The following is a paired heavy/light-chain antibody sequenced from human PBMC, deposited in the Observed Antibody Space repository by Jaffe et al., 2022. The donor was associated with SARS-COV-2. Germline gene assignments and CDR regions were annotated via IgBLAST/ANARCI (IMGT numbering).Light chain of an antibody. CDR3: MQALQTPRVFT. J-gene: IGKJ3*01. CDR1: QSLLHSNGYNY. CDR2: LGS. Sequence: DIVMTQSPLSLPVTPGEPASISCRSSQSLLHSNGYNYLDWYLQKPGQSPQLLIYLGSNRASGVPDRFSGSGSGTDFTLKISRVEAEDVGVYYCMQALQTPRVFTFGPGTKVDIK. V-gene: IGKV2-28*01.
Heavy chain of an antibody. Sequence: EVQLVESGGGLVQPGGSLRLSCAASGFTFSSYEMNWVRQAPGKGLEWVSYISSSGSTIYYADSVKGRFTISRDNAKNSLYLQMNSLRAEDTAVYYCAGGGLTGNRDGEGFWSGSLGYWGQGTLVTVSS. CDR1: GFTFSSYE. V-gene: IGHV3-48*03. J-gene: IGHJ4*02. CDR3: AGGGLTGNRDGEGFWSGSLGY. CDR2: ISSSGSTI. D-gene: IGHD3-3*01.